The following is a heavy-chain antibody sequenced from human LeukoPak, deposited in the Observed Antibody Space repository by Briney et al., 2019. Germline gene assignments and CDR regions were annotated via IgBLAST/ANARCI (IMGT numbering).Heavy chain of an antibody. CDR2: ISSSSSYI. CDR3: AKAWELRAYYYYMDV. D-gene: IGHD1-26*01. Sequence: PGGSLRLSCAASGFTFSSYSMNWVRQAPGKGLEWVSSISSSSSYIYYADSVKGRFTISRDNSKNTLYLQMNSLRAEDTAVYYCAKAWELRAYYYYMDVWGKGTTVTVSS. CDR1: GFTFSSYS. J-gene: IGHJ6*03. V-gene: IGHV3-21*04.